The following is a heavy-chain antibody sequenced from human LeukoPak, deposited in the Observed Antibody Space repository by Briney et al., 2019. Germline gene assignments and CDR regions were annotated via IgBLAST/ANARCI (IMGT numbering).Heavy chain of an antibody. Sequence: GGSLRLSCAASEFSVGSNYMTWVRQAPGKGLEWVAVVSNDGRNKYYSDSVKGRFSISRDNFKNTVHLQMNSLRAEDTALYYCAKAGGSSFDYWGQGTLVTVSS. CDR2: VSNDGRNK. V-gene: IGHV3-30*18. J-gene: IGHJ4*02. CDR3: AKAGGSSFDY. CDR1: EFSVGSNY. D-gene: IGHD1-26*01.